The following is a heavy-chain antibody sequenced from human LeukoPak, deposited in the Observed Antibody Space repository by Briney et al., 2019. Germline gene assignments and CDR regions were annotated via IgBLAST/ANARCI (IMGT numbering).Heavy chain of an antibody. J-gene: IGHJ4*02. CDR1: GFTFSDYY. CDR3: ARVGSTAEAGTPDY. CDR2: ISRTGSHT. D-gene: IGHD6-13*01. Sequence: GGSLRLSCAASGFTFSDYYMSWIRQAPGKGLEWLSYISRTGSHTPYADSVKGRFTVSRDNAKNSLSLELSSLRVDDTAIYYCARVGSTAEAGTPDYWGQGTLVAVSS. V-gene: IGHV3-11*06.